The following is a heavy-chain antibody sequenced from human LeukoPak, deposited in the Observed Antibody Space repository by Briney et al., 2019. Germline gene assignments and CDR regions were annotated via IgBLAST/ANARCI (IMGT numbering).Heavy chain of an antibody. CDR1: GFTFSSYA. D-gene: IGHD2-2*01. Sequence: PGGSLRLSCAASGFTFSSYAMSWVRQAPGKGLEWVSAISGSGGSTYYADSVKGQFTISRDNSKNTLYLQMNSLRAEDTAVYYCAKEVVVVPAAIYPWFDPWGQGTLVTVSS. CDR3: AKEVVVVPAAIYPWFDP. V-gene: IGHV3-23*01. J-gene: IGHJ5*02. CDR2: ISGSGGST.